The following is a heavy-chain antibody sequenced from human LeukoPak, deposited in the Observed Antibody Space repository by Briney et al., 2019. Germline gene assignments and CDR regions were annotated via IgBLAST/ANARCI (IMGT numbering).Heavy chain of an antibody. D-gene: IGHD3-10*02. V-gene: IGHV1-2*02. J-gene: IGHJ5*02. Sequence: ASLKISCKTSGYTFSDFYIHWVRQAPGQGLEWMGWINPKTGGITYSQKFKGRVTMTRDTSLHTAHMEVTGLTFGDTAVYYCAREWGPNYVQGWFDPWGQGTLVSVSS. CDR1: GYTFSDFY. CDR3: AREWGPNYVQGWFDP. CDR2: INPKTGGI.